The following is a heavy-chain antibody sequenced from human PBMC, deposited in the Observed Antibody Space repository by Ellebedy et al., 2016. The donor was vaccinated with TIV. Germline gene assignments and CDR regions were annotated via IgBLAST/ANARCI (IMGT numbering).Heavy chain of an antibody. D-gene: IGHD6-19*01. V-gene: IGHV4-38-2*02. J-gene: IGHJ5*02. CDR1: GYSISSGYY. CDR2: IYHSGST. CDR3: ARDFRLAVAGTGYWFDP. Sequence: SETLSLXXTVSGYSISSGYYWGWIRPPPGKGLEWIGSIYHSGSTYYNPSLKSRVTISVDTSKNQFSLKLSSVTAADTAVYYCARDFRLAVAGTGYWFDPWGQGTLVTVSS.